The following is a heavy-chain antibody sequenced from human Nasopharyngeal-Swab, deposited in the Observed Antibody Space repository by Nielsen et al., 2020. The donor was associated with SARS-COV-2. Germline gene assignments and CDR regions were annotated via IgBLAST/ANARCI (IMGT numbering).Heavy chain of an antibody. CDR1: GFTFVSYA. V-gene: IGHV3-23*01. D-gene: IGHD1-26*01. CDR2: ISGSGGST. CDR3: AKGSLWELLDY. J-gene: IGHJ4*02. Sequence: GASLKISCAASGFTFVSYAMSWVRQAPGKGVEWVSAISGSGGSTYYADSVKGRFTISRDNSKNTLYLQMNSLRAEDTAVYYCAKGSLWELLDYWGQGTLVTVSS.